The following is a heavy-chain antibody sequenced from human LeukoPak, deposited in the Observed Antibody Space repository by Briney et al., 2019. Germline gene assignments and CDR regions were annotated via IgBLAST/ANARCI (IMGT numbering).Heavy chain of an antibody. CDR3: ARERSFDY. CDR1: GFTLEDYA. CDR2: ISWNSGSI. J-gene: IGHJ4*02. V-gene: IGHV3-9*01. Sequence: GGSLRLSCAASGFTLEDYAMHWVRQAPGKGLEWVSGISWNSGSIGYADSVKGRFTISRDNAKNSLYLQMNSLRDEDTAVYYCARERSFDYWGQGTLVTVSS.